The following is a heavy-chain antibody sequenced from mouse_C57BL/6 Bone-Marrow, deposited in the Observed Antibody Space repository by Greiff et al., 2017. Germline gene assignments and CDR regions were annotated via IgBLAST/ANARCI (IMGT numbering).Heavy chain of an antibody. V-gene: IGHV1-55*01. CDR2: IYPGSGST. Sequence: QVQLQQPGAELVKPGASVKMSCKASGYTFTSYWITWVKQRPGQGLEWIGDIYPGSGSTNYNEKFKSKATLTVDTSSSTAYMQLRSLTSEDSAVYYCARYFYWYFDVWGTGTTVTVSS. J-gene: IGHJ1*03. CDR1: GYTFTSYW. CDR3: ARYFYWYFDV.